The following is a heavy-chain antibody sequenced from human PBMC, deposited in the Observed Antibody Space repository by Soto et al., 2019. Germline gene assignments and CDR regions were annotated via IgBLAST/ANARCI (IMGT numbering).Heavy chain of an antibody. CDR3: ARGHRPRDIVVVVAEPAGYFDY. Sequence: SETLSLTCAVYGGSFSGYYWSWIRQPPGKGLEWIGEINHSGSTNYNPSLKSRVTISVDTSKNQFSLKLSSVTAADTAVYYCARGHRPRDIVVVVAEPAGYFDYWGQGTLVTVSS. CDR1: GGSFSGYY. CDR2: INHSGST. V-gene: IGHV4-34*01. J-gene: IGHJ4*02. D-gene: IGHD2-15*01.